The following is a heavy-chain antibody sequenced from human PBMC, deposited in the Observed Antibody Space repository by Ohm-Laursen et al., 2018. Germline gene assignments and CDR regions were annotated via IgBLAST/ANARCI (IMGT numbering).Heavy chain of an antibody. CDR1: GGTFTRYA. V-gene: IGHV1-69*13. CDR2: IIPMYGTV. CDR3: ASHSPTTIGYCSTSNCYRGDY. Sequence: GASVKVSCKASGGTFTRYAITWVRQAPGQGLEWMGGIIPMYGTVNDAQKFQGRVTITADESTSTAYMELSSLRSEDTAVYYCASHSPTTIGYCSTSNCYRGDYWGQGTLVTVSS. D-gene: IGHD2-2*01. J-gene: IGHJ4*02.